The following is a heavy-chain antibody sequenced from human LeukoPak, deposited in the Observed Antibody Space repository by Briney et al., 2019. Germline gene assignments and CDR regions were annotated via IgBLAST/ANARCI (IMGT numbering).Heavy chain of an antibody. CDR2: ISAYNGNT. Sequence: GASVKVSCKASGYTFTSYGISWVRQAPGQGLEWMGWISAYNGNTNYAQKLQGRVTMTTDTSTSTAYMELRSLRFDDTAVYYCARAGFLDYDILTGYYNFDYWGQGTLVTVSS. CDR1: GYTFTSYG. CDR3: ARAGFLDYDILTGYYNFDY. V-gene: IGHV1-18*01. D-gene: IGHD3-9*01. J-gene: IGHJ4*02.